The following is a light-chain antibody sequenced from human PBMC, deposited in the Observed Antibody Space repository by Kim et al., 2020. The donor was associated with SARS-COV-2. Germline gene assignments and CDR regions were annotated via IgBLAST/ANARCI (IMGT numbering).Light chain of an antibody. CDR3: CSYAGSSTHVV. Sequence: SITISCAGTGGDVGTYNLVSWYQQHPGKAPKLMIYEVSQRPSGDSDRFSGSKSGNTASLTISGLQAEDEADYYCCSYAGSSTHVVFGGGTQLTVL. CDR2: EVS. CDR1: GGDVGTYNL. V-gene: IGLV2-23*02. J-gene: IGLJ2*01.